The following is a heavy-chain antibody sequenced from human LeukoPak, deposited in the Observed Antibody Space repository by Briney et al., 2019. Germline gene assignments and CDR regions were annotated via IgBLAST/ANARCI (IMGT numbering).Heavy chain of an antibody. D-gene: IGHD4-17*01. V-gene: IGHV4-59*01. J-gene: IGHJ6*03. CDR1: GGSISSYY. Sequence: SETLSLTCTVSGGSISSYYWSWIRQPPGKGLEWIGYIYYSGSTNYNPSLKSRVTISVDTSKNLFSLKLSSVTAADTAVYYCARGRLDYGDYGLDYYYYYMDVWGKGTTVTVSS. CDR2: IYYSGST. CDR3: ARGRLDYGDYGLDYYYYYMDV.